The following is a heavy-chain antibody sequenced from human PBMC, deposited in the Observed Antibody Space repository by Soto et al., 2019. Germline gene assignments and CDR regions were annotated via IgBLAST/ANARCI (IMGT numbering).Heavy chain of an antibody. V-gene: IGHV3-23*01. J-gene: IGHJ5*02. D-gene: IGHD3-10*01. CDR3: ARGVTMVRGVQNWFDP. CDR1: GFTFSSYA. Sequence: EVQLLESGGCLVQPGGSLRLSCAASGFTFSSYAMSWVSQAPGKRLEWVSAISGSGGSTYYADSEKGRFTISRDNSKNTLYLQMNSLRAEDTAVYYCARGVTMVRGVQNWFDPWGQGTLVTVSS. CDR2: ISGSGGST.